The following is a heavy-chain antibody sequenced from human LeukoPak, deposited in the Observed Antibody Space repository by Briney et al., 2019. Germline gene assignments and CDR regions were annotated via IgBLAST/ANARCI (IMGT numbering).Heavy chain of an antibody. CDR3: ARAGPSSSWHQFDY. CDR2: ISGSGNYI. J-gene: IGHJ4*02. Sequence: GGSLRLSCAASEVTFSTYTMTWVRQAPGKGLEWVSSISGSGNYIYYADSLKGRFTISRDNANNLLFLQMSSLRAEDTAVYYCARAGPSSSWHQFDYWGQGTLVTVSS. CDR1: EVTFSTYT. V-gene: IGHV3-21*06. D-gene: IGHD6-13*01.